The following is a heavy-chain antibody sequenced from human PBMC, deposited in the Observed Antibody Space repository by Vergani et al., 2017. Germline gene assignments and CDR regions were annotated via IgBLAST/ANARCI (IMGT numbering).Heavy chain of an antibody. CDR1: GGSVSSGSYY. V-gene: IGHV4-61*01. Sequence: QVQLQESGPGLVKPSETLSLTCTVSGGSVSSGSYYWSWIRQPPGKGLEWIGYIYYSGSTNYNPSLKSRVTISVDTSKNQFSLKVSSVTAADTAVYYCARDYNGWSYFDYWGQGTLVTVSS. D-gene: IGHD6-19*01. CDR2: IYYSGST. J-gene: IGHJ4*02. CDR3: ARDYNGWSYFDY.